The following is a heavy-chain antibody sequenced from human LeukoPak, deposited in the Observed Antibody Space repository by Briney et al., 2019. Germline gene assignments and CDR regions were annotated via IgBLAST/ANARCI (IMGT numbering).Heavy chain of an antibody. V-gene: IGHV4-30-4*08. D-gene: IGHD6-13*01. J-gene: IGHJ4*02. CDR1: GGSISSGDYY. Sequence: SETLSLTCTVSGGSISSGDYYWSWIRQPPGKGLEWIGYIYYSGSTYYNPSLKSRVTISVDTSKNQFSLKLSSVTAADTAVYYCARGYSSSWPFNYWGQGTLVTVSS. CDR2: IYYSGST. CDR3: ARGYSSSWPFNY.